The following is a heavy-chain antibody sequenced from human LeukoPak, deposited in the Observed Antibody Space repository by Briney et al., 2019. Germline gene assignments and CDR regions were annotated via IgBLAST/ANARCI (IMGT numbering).Heavy chain of an antibody. J-gene: IGHJ4*02. D-gene: IGHD3-10*01. V-gene: IGHV3-66*01. Sequence: PGGSLRLSCAASGFTVSSNYMSWVRQAPGKGLEWVSVIYSGGSTYYADSVKGRFTISRDNSKNTLYLQMNSLRAEDTAVYYCARDSDEAALDYWGQGTLATVSS. CDR2: IYSGGST. CDR3: ARDSDEAALDY. CDR1: GFTVSSNY.